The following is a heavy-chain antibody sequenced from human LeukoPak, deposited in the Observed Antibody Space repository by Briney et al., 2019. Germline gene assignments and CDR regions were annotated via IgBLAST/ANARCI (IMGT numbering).Heavy chain of an antibody. D-gene: IGHD2-21*01. CDR2: MNPNSGNT. J-gene: IGHJ4*02. CDR1: GYTFTSFG. CDR3: ARGGSLCGGDCYDY. V-gene: IGHV1-8*01. Sequence: ASVKVSCKASGYTFTSFGIDWVRQATGQGLEWMGWMNPNSGNTGYAQKFQGRVTMTRNTSISTAYMELSSLRSEDTAVYYCARGGSLCGGDCYDYWGQGTLVTVSS.